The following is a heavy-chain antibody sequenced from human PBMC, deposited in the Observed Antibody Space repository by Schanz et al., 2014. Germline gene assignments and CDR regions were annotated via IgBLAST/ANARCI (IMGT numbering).Heavy chain of an antibody. V-gene: IGHV3-30*04. CDR1: GFPFRSYV. CDR2: ISYDGNNQ. J-gene: IGHJ6*02. Sequence: QLQLVESGGGVVQPGRSLRLSCAASGFPFRSYVMHWVRQAPGKGLEWVAFISYDGNNQYYADSVKGRFTISRDNSKNTLYLQMNSLRAEDTAVYYCARSYSSGWYPYYYGMDVWGQGTTVTVSS. CDR3: ARSYSSGWYPYYYGMDV. D-gene: IGHD6-19*01.